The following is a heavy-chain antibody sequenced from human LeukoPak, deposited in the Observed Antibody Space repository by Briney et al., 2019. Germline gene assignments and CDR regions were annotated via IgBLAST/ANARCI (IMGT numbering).Heavy chain of an antibody. J-gene: IGHJ4*02. D-gene: IGHD1-7*01. CDR3: ARSPYNWNYVGGYYFDY. CDR2: IYYSGST. Sequence: SETLSLTCAVYGGSFSGYYWSWIRQPPGKGLEWIGYIYYSGSTNYNPSLKSRVTISVDTSKNQFSLKLSSVTAADTAVYYCARSPYNWNYVGGYYFDYWGQGTLVTVSS. V-gene: IGHV4-59*01. CDR1: GGSFSGYY.